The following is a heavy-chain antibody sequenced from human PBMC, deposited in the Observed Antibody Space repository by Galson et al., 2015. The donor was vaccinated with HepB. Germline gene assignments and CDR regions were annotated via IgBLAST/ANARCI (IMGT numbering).Heavy chain of an antibody. CDR2: IYYTGST. CDR3: ARETRRFGELLRDSFDV. Sequence: SEPLSLTCTVSGGSISSYYWSWIRQPPGKGLEWIGYIYYTGSTSYNPSLKSRVTISADTSRNRISLKLISVTAADTAVYYCARETRRFGELLRDSFDVWGQGKMVTVAS. V-gene: IGHV4-59*01. D-gene: IGHD3-10*01. J-gene: IGHJ3*01. CDR1: GGSISSYY.